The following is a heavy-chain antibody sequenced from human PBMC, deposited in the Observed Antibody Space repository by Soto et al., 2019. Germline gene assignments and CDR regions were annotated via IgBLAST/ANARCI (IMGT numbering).Heavy chain of an antibody. J-gene: IGHJ3*02. V-gene: IGHV1-18*01. Sequence: QVQLVQSGPEVKKPGASVKVSCKASGYTFTSYGISWVRQAPGQGLEWMGWISTYNGNPNYAQKLQGRVTMTTDTSTSTAYMELRSLRSDDTAVLYCARAPLYSTSPKSAFDIWGQGTVVTVSS. CDR3: ARAPLYSTSPKSAFDI. CDR2: ISTYNGNP. CDR1: GYTFTSYG. D-gene: IGHD6-6*01.